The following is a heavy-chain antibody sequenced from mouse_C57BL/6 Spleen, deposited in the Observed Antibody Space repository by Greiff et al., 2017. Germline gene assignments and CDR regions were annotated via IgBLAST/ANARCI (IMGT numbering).Heavy chain of an antibody. CDR1: GYTFTSYW. J-gene: IGHJ2*01. CDR2: IDPNSGGT. D-gene: IGHD2-4*01. CDR3: AREEDDYDEGYDVDY. V-gene: IGHV1-72*01. Sequence: QVQLKQPGAELVKPGASVKLSCKASGYTFTSYWMHWVKQRPGRGLEWIGRIDPNSGGTKYNEKFKSKATLTVDKPSSTAYMQRSSLTSEDSAVYYCAREEDDYDEGYDVDYWGQGTTLTVSS.